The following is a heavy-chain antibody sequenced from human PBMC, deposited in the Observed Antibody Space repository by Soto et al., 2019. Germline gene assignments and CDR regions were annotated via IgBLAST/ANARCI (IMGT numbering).Heavy chain of an antibody. Sequence: SETLSLTCTVSGDSITSSSYYWGWIRQPPGKGLECIGNIYYDGNTYYNPSLKSRVTISLDTSKNQFSLRLNSVTAADTAVYYCARSTIAPRLFMYPFDFWGQGTLVTVSS. D-gene: IGHD6-6*01. CDR1: GDSITSSSYY. CDR2: IYYDGNT. J-gene: IGHJ4*02. V-gene: IGHV4-39*01. CDR3: ARSTIAPRLFMYPFDF.